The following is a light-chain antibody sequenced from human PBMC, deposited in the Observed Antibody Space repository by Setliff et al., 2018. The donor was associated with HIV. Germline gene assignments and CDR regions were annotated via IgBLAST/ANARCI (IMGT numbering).Light chain of an antibody. CDR2: EVS. J-gene: IGLJ1*01. CDR3: ISYTVNNSPLDG. V-gene: IGLV2-14*01. CDR1: SNDVGDNNY. Sequence: QSALTQPASVSGSHGQSIIISCTGTSNDVGDNNYVSWYQQHPGKAPKFIIYEVSIRPSGVSTRFSGSKSGNTASLTISGLQAEDEADYYCISYTVNNSPLDGLGSGTKGTVL.